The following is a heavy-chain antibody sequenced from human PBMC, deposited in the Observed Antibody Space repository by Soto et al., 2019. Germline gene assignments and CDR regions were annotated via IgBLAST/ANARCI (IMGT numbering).Heavy chain of an antibody. CDR2: IDIAGSTT. CDR3: ARDQTVAGPTTFNY. J-gene: IGHJ4*02. V-gene: IGHV3-74*01. CDR1: GFTFSSYW. Sequence: LRLSCAASGFTFSSYWMHWVRQTPGKGLVWVSRIDIAGSTTTYADSVKGRFTISRDNAKNTLYLQMNSLRAEDTAVYYCARDQTVAGPTTFNYCGQGTLVTVSS. D-gene: IGHD6-19*01.